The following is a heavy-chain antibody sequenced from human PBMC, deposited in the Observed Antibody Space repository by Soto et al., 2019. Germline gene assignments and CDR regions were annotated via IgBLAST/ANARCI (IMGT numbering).Heavy chain of an antibody. J-gene: IGHJ6*02. CDR2: ISGSGGST. Sequence: GGSLRLSCAASGFTFSSYAMSWVRQAPGKGLEWVSAISGSGGSTYYADSVKGRFTISRDNSKNTLYLQMNSLRAEDTAVYYCAKCLAMIVLREDYYGMDVWGQGTTVTVS. V-gene: IGHV3-23*01. D-gene: IGHD3-22*01. CDR1: GFTFSSYA. CDR3: AKCLAMIVLREDYYGMDV.